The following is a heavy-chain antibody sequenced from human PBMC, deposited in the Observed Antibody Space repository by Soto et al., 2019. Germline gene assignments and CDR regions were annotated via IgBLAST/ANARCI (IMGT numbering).Heavy chain of an antibody. CDR2: INHSGST. CDR3: ARGRGDGYNQRWYFDL. Sequence: QVHLQQWGAGLLKPSETLSHTCAVYGGSFSGYYWSWIRQPPRKGLEWIGEINHSGSTNYNPSLKSRLSISVGTSNNQFALKLSSVTAVDTAVYYCARGRGDGYNQRWYFDLWGRGTLVTVSS. V-gene: IGHV4-34*01. D-gene: IGHD3-10*01. J-gene: IGHJ2*01. CDR1: GGSFSGYY.